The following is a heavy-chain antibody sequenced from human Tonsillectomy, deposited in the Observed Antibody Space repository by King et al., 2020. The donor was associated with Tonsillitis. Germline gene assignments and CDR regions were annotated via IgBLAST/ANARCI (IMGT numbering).Heavy chain of an antibody. CDR1: GFSLNTSEMG. Sequence: TLKESGPTLVRPPQTLTLTCTFSGFSLNTSEMGVGWIRQPPGKALEWLALIYWDDDKRYSPSLKSRLTITKDTSKNQVVLTMTNMDPVDTATYYCAHTYIQYWGQGTLVTVSS. J-gene: IGHJ1*01. CDR3: AHTYIQY. D-gene: IGHD2-21*01. CDR2: IYWDDDK. V-gene: IGHV2-5*02.